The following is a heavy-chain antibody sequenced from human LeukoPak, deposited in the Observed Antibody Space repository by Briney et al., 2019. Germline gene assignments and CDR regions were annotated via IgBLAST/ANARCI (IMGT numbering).Heavy chain of an antibody. D-gene: IGHD6-13*01. CDR2: IWYDGSNK. Sequence: PGGSLPSSCAASGSTFSSNGMHWSRQAPGKGLEWVAVIWYDGSNKYYADSVKGRFTISRDNSKNTLYLQMNSLRAEDTAVYYCARAYLTAGTFAFDICGQATMVTVSS. CDR1: GSTFSSNG. V-gene: IGHV3-33*01. CDR3: ARAYLTAGTFAFDI. J-gene: IGHJ3*02.